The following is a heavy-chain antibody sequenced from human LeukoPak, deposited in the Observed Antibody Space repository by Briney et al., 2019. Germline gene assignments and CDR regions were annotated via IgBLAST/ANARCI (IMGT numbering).Heavy chain of an antibody. CDR2: IIPIFGTA. CDR3: ASNDNDYGDYYYYYMDV. CDR1: GDTFISSV. J-gene: IGHJ6*03. Sequence: SVKVSCKASGDTFISSVIRWVRQAPGQGLEWMGGIIPIFGTANYAQKFQGRVTITADESTSTAYMELSSLRSEDTAVYYCASNDNDYGDYYYYYMDVWGKGTTVTISS. D-gene: IGHD4-17*01. V-gene: IGHV1-69*13.